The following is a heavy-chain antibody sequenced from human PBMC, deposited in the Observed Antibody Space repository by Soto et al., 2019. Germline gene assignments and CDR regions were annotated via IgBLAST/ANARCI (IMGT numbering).Heavy chain of an antibody. D-gene: IGHD2-8*01. CDR1: GFTFSSYG. CDR3: AKGEESPGPLGDSCSMLA. V-gene: IGHV3-30*18. CDR2: ISYDGSNK. Sequence: QVQLVESGGGVVQPGRSLRLSCAASGFTFSSYGMHWVRQAPGKGLEWVAVISYDGSNKYYADSVKGRFTISRDTSKNTLYLELSSLGADDTAVNYCAKGEESPGPLGDSCSMLAWGKGTTVAVSS. J-gene: IGHJ6*04.